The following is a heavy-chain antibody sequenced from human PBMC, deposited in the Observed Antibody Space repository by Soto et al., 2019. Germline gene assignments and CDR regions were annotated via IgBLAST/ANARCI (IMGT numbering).Heavy chain of an antibody. CDR3: AREFTGTTSYYYYRMDV. CDR2: ISYDGSNK. D-gene: IGHD1-1*01. J-gene: IGHJ6*02. Sequence: GGSLRLSCAASGFTFSSYAMHWVRQAPGKGLEWVAVISYDGSNKYYADSVKGRFTISRDNSKNTLYLQMNCLRAEDTAVYYCAREFTGTTSYYYYRMDVWGQGTTVTVSS. V-gene: IGHV3-30-3*01. CDR1: GFTFSSYA.